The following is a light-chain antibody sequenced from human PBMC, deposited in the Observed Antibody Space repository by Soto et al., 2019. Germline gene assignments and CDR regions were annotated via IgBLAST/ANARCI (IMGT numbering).Light chain of an antibody. CDR3: QQYDNLPIT. J-gene: IGKJ5*01. CDR2: DAS. V-gene: IGKV1-33*01. Sequence: DIQMTQSPSSLSASVGDRVTITCQASQDISNYLNWYQQKPGKSPKLLIYDASNLETGVPSRFSGSGSWTDFTFTISRLQPEDIAIYYCQQYDNLPITFGQGTRLEIK. CDR1: QDISNY.